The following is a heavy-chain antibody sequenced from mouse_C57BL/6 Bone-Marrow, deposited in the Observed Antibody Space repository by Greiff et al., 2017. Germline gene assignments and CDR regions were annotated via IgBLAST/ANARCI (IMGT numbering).Heavy chain of an antibody. V-gene: IGHV1-53*01. CDR3: ARDGSSLAY. CDR2: INPSNGGT. D-gene: IGHD1-1*01. CDR1: GYTFTSYW. Sequence: QVHVKQSGTELVKPGASVKLSCKASGYTFTSYWMHWVKQRPGQGLEWIGYINPSNGGTNYNEKFKSKATLTVDKSSSTAYMQLSSLTSEDSAVYYCARDGSSLAYRGQGTLVTVSA. J-gene: IGHJ3*01.